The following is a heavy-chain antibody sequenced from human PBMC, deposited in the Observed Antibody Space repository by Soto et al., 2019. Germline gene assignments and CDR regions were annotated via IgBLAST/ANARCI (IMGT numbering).Heavy chain of an antibody. V-gene: IGHV3-15*01. CDR3: TKGRNF. Sequence: EVQLVESGGGLVKPGGSLRLSCAASGFTLSNAWMTWVRQAPGKGLEWVGRIKSETDGSTTEYSAPVKGRFAISRDDSKNTLHLQMNSLKTEDTAAYYCTKGRNFWGQGTLVTVSS. CDR1: GFTLSNAW. CDR2: IKSETDGSTT. J-gene: IGHJ4*02.